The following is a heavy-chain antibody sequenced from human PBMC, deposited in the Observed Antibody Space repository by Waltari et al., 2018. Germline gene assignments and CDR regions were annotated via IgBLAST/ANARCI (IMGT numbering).Heavy chain of an antibody. D-gene: IGHD4-4*01. V-gene: IGHV1-24*01. CDR1: GYTLTEVA. Sequence: QVQLVQSGAEVKKPGDSVKVSCEVSGYTLTEVAMHWVRRAPGKGLEWMGGFDPEDGETIYVQKFQGRVTMTKDTSTDTSYMELSSLRSEDTAVYYCATFTYSNSYYFDYWGQGTLVTVSS. J-gene: IGHJ4*02. CDR2: FDPEDGET. CDR3: ATFTYSNSYYFDY.